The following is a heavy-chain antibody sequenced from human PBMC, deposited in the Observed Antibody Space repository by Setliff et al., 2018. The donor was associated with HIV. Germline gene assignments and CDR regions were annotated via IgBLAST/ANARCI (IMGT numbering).Heavy chain of an antibody. D-gene: IGHD3-3*01. CDR1: GGSISSGSYY. V-gene: IGHV4-61*09. CDR2: IYTSGST. J-gene: IGHJ6*02. Sequence: SETLSLTCTVSGGSISSGSYYWSWIRQPAGKGLEWIGHIYTSGSTNYNPSLQSRFTMSVDTSKNQFSLRLSSVTAADTAVYYCARDNYSNFWSGYWGMDVWGQGTTVTVSS. CDR3: ARDNYSNFWSGYWGMDV.